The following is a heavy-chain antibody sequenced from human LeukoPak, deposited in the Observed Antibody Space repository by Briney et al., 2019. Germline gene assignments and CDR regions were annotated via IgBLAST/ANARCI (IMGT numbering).Heavy chain of an antibody. CDR3: ARAGSGSGWYFDY. J-gene: IGHJ4*02. D-gene: IGHD6-19*01. Sequence: ASVKLSCKASGYDFTSVGITWVRRPPGPGLEWMGWISPYNGNTRQTKTCHSRVAMTTDTSTTTAYMELRGLRFNDTAVYYCARAGSGSGWYFDYRGRGTPGTVSS. V-gene: IGHV1-18*01. CDR1: GYDFTSVG. CDR2: ISPYNGNT.